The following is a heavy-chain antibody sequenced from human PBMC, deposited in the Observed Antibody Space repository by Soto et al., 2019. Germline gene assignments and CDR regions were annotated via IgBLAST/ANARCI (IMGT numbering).Heavy chain of an antibody. CDR2: INPVNGNT. CDR1: GYSFTSYA. CDR3: ARGGYIVYDGAGYYYGIDV. D-gene: IGHD5-12*01. Sequence: GASVKVSCKASGYSFTSYAINWVRQAPGQRLEWMGWINPVNGNTKYSQKLQGRVTMTRDTSASTAYMELSRLRSDDTAVYYCARGGYIVYDGAGYYYGIDVCRQGTTFTVS. J-gene: IGHJ6*02. V-gene: IGHV1-3*01.